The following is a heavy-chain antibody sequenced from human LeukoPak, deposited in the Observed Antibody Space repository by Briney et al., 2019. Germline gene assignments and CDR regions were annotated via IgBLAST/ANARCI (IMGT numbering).Heavy chain of an antibody. CDR3: ARGIDSLAYCGGDCYSGIDY. J-gene: IGHJ4*02. V-gene: IGHV1-18*01. CDR1: GYTFTSYG. D-gene: IGHD2-21*02. CDR2: ISAYNGNT. Sequence: GASVKVSCKASGYTFTSYGISWVRQAPGQGLEWMGWISAYNGNTNYAQKLQGRVTMTTDTSTSTAYMELRSLRSDDTAVYYCARGIDSLAYCGGDCYSGIDYWGQGTLVTASS.